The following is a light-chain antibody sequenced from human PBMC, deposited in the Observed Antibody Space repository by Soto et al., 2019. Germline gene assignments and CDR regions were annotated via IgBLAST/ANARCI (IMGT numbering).Light chain of an antibody. CDR3: CSYAGSATYVV. Sequence: QSALTQPASVSGSPGQSITISCTGTSSDVGSYNLDSWYQQHPGKAPKLMIYEDIKRPSGVSNRFSGSKSGNTASLTISGLQAEDEADYYCCSYAGSATYVVFGGGTKLTVL. V-gene: IGLV2-23*01. J-gene: IGLJ2*01. CDR1: SSDVGSYNL. CDR2: EDI.